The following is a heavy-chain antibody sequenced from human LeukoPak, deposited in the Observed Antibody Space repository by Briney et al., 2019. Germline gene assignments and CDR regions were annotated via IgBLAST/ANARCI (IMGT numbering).Heavy chain of an antibody. CDR2: ISGSGGST. J-gene: IGHJ3*02. CDR3: AKDPYYYDSSALEVAFDI. D-gene: IGHD3-22*01. Sequence: PGGSLSLSCAASGFTFSSYAMSWVRQAPGKGLEWVSAISGSGGSTYYADSVKGRFTISRDNSKNTLYLQMNSLRAEDTAVYYCAKDPYYYDSSALEVAFDIWGQGTMVTVSS. V-gene: IGHV3-23*01. CDR1: GFTFSSYA.